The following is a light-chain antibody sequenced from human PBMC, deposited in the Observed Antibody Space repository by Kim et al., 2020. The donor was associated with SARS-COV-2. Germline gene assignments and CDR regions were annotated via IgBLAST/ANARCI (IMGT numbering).Light chain of an antibody. CDR2: EVN. CDR1: SSDVGNYDL. V-gene: IGLV2-23*02. J-gene: IGLJ1*01. Sequence: SITITCTGSSSDVGNYDLVSGYQHHPGKVPKLMIYEVNKRPSGVSNRFSGSKSGNTASLTISGLQAEDEADYYCCSYAGSSTFYGFGTGTKVTVL. CDR3: CSYAGSSTFYG.